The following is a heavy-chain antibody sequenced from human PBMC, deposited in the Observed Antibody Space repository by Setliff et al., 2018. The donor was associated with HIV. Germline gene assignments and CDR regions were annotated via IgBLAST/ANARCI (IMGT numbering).Heavy chain of an antibody. CDR2: IYYSGST. CDR1: GGSISSGGYY. D-gene: IGHD4-4*01. CDR3: ARARGLLPYYYSNYRRLDS. V-gene: IGHV4-31*03. J-gene: IGHJ4*02. Sequence: PSETLSLTCTVSGGSISSGGYYWSWIRQHPGKGLEWIGYIYYSGSTYYNPSLKSRVTMSVDTSKNQFSLKLSSVTAADTAVYYCARARGLLPYYYSNYRRLDSWGQGILVTVSS.